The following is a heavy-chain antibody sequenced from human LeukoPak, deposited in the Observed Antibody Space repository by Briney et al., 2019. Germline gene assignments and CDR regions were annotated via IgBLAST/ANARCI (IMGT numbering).Heavy chain of an antibody. CDR3: ARVRFGWLQGTGYSQH. CDR2: INHSGST. CDR1: GVTFSGYY. J-gene: IGHJ1*01. V-gene: IGHV4-34*01. Sequence: SETLSLTCAVYGVTFSGYYWSWIRQAPGKGLEWIGEINHSGSTNDNPSLKSRVTIAVKTSKNQFSLTLSSVTGAAPALYYCARVRFGWLQGTGYSQHWSQGTLVTVYS. D-gene: IGHD5-24*01.